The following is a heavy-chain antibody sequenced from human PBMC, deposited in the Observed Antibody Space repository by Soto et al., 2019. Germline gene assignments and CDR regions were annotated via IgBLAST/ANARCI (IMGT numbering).Heavy chain of an antibody. CDR1: GFTFSSYA. CDR3: PKGLRIVLMVYAS. V-gene: IGHV3-23*01. CDR2: ICGSGGST. Sequence: GGSLRLSCAPSGFTFSSYAMSWGRQAPGKGLESVSAICGSGGSTCYSDSVKGRFTISRDNSKNTLYLQMNSLRAEDTAVYYCPKGLRIVLMVYASWGKGPRVTVSS. J-gene: IGHJ5*02. D-gene: IGHD2-8*01.